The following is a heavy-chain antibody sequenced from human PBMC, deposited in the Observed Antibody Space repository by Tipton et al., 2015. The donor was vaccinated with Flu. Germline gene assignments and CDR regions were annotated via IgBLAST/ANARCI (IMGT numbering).Heavy chain of an antibody. J-gene: IGHJ5*02. D-gene: IGHD3-3*02. CDR1: GGSFSGYY. CDR3: VRSLSRANWFDP. CDR2: INHSGTT. V-gene: IGHV4-34*01. Sequence: TLSLTCAVYGGSFSGYYWSWIRQPPGKGLEWIGEINHSGTTNYSPSLTSRVTISVDTSKKQFSLKLSSVTAADTAVYYCVRSLSRANWFDPWGQGTLVTVSS.